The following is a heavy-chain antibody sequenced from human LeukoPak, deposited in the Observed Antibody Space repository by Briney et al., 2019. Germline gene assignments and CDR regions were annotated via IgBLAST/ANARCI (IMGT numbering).Heavy chain of an antibody. Sequence: SETLSLTCTVSGGSISSYYWSWIRQPAGKGLEWIGRIYTSGSTNYNPSLKSRVTMSVDTSKNQFSLKLSSVTAADTAVYYCARELGHDYGDRLTNYFDYWAREPWSPSPQ. V-gene: IGHV4-4*07. CDR3: ARELGHDYGDRLTNYFDY. CDR2: IYTSGST. D-gene: IGHD4-17*01. CDR1: GGSISSYY. J-gene: IGHJ4*02.